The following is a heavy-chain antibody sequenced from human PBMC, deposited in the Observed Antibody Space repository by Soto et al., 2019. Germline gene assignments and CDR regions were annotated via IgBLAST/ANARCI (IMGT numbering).Heavy chain of an antibody. CDR3: ARVVGALGHWFDP. V-gene: IGHV1-18*01. J-gene: IGHJ5*02. D-gene: IGHD1-26*01. CDR1: GYTFTSYG. CDR2: ISAYNGNT. Sequence: QVQLVQSGAEVKKPGASVKVSCKASGYTFTSYGISWVRQAPGQGLEWMGRISAYNGNTNYAQKPXXRXXRTTETSTSTAYMELRSLRSDDTAVYYCARVVGALGHWFDPWGQGTLVTVSS.